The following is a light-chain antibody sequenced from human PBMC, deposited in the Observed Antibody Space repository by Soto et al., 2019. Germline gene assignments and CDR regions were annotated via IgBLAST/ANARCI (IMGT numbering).Light chain of an antibody. CDR3: QQYNSLWT. V-gene: IGKV1-5*01. CDR2: DAS. CDR1: QSISSW. Sequence: DIQMTQSPSTLSASVGDRVTITCRASQSISSWLAWYQQKPGKAPKLLIYDASRLESGVSSRFSGSGSGTEFTLTISSLQPDDFATYYCQQYNSLWTFGQGTKVEIK. J-gene: IGKJ1*01.